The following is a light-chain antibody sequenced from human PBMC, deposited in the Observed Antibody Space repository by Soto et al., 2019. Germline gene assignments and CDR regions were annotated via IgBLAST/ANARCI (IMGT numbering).Light chain of an antibody. Sequence: QSVLTQPPSASGTPGQRVTISCSGSTSNIGTNYVYWYQQLPGTAPRLLMYSTNKRPSGVPDRFSGSKSGTSAFLAITGLWSEDEANYYCAAWDDSLSGPVFGGGTQLTVL. CDR1: TSNIGTNY. CDR2: STN. CDR3: AAWDDSLSGPV. V-gene: IGLV1-47*02. J-gene: IGLJ2*01.